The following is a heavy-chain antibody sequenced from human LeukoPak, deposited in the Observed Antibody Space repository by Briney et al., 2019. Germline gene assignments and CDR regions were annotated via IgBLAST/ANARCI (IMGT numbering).Heavy chain of an antibody. Sequence: ASVKVSCKASGYDFTNYAIHWVRQAPGQRLECMGWINAGNGNTKYSQKFQGRVTLTRDTSANTAYMELSSLRSEDTAVYYCARGRGNSGYDWPYFDFWGQGTLVTVSS. V-gene: IGHV1-3*01. D-gene: IGHD5-12*01. CDR3: ARGRGNSGYDWPYFDF. J-gene: IGHJ4*02. CDR1: GYDFTNYA. CDR2: INAGNGNT.